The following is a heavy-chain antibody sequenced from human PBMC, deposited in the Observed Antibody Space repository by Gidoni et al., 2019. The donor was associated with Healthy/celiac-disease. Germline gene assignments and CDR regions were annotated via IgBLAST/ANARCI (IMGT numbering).Heavy chain of an antibody. J-gene: IGHJ4*02. V-gene: IGHV1-8*01. Sequence: QVQLVQSGAEVQKPGASVKVSCKASGYTFTSYDINWVRQATGQGLEWMGWMVPNSGNTDSAQKCQGRVTMTYNTSINTAYMELSSLRSEDTAVYYCARGGNGDYGDHWGQGTLVTVSS. D-gene: IGHD4-17*01. CDR2: MVPNSGNT. CDR1: GYTFTSYD. CDR3: ARGGNGDYGDH.